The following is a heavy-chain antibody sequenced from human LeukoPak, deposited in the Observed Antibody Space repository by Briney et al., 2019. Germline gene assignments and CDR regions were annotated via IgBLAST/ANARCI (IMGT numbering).Heavy chain of an antibody. Sequence: GASVKVSCKASGYTFTSYGISWVRQAPGQGLEWMGWISAYNGNTNYAQKLQGRVTMTTDTSTSTAYMELRSLRSDDTAVYYCAMGGILGYCSSTRCYSYWGQGTLVTVSS. CDR2: ISAYNGNT. J-gene: IGHJ4*02. V-gene: IGHV1-18*01. D-gene: IGHD2-2*02. CDR3: AMGGILGYCSSTRCYSY. CDR1: GYTFTSYG.